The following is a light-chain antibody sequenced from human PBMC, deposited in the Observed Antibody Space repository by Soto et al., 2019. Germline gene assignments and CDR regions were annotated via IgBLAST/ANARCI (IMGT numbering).Light chain of an antibody. CDR1: SCNIGSNT. V-gene: IGLV1-44*01. CDR2: SNN. CDR3: AAWDDSLNGWV. Sequence: QSVLTQPPSASGTPGQRVTISCSGSSCNIGSNTVNWYLQLPGTAPKLLIYSNNQRPSGVPDRFSGSKSGTSASLAISGLQSEDEADYYCAAWDDSLNGWVFGGGTKLTVL. J-gene: IGLJ3*02.